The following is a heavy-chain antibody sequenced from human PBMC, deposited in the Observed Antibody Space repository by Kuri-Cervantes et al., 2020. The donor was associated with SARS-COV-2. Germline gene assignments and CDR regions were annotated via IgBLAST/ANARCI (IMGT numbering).Heavy chain of an antibody. CDR3: ARHFNDCSNGVCRTYYYYSMDV. CDR2: IYYSGST. J-gene: IGHJ6*02. V-gene: IGHV4-30-4*01. CDR1: GCPISSGDYY. Sequence: SCTVSGCPISSGDYYWCWICQPPGKGLEWIGYIYYSGSTYYNPSLKSRVTLSVDTSKNQLSLKLSSVTAADRAVYYCARHFNDCSNGVCRTYYYYSMDVWGQGTTVTVSS. D-gene: IGHD2-8*01.